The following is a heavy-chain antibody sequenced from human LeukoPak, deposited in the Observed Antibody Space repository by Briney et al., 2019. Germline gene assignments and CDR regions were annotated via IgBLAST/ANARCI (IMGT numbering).Heavy chain of an antibody. V-gene: IGHV4-39*01. J-gene: IGHJ4*02. CDR1: DDSISSNDYY. Sequence: SEPLSLTCTVSDDSISSNDYYWGWIRQPPGKGLEWIGSISYSGSTYYKPSLESRVTISVDTSKNQFSLKLSSVTAADTAVYYCARRCAGGDCYGAFDYWGQGTLVTVSS. CDR2: ISYSGST. CDR3: ARRCAGGDCYGAFDY. D-gene: IGHD2-21*01.